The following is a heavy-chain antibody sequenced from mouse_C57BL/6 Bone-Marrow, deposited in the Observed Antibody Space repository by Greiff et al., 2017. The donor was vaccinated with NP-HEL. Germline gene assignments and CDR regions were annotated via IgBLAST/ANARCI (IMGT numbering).Heavy chain of an antibody. V-gene: IGHV1-26*01. Sequence: EVQLQQSGPELVKPGASVKISCKASGYTFTDYYMNWVKQSHGKSLEWIGDINPNNGGTSYNQKFKGKATLTVDKSSSTAYMELRSLTSEDSAVXYCARRRLLLRGYFDVWGTGTTVTVSS. CDR2: INPNNGGT. CDR1: GYTFTDYY. D-gene: IGHD1-1*01. J-gene: IGHJ1*03. CDR3: ARRRLLLRGYFDV.